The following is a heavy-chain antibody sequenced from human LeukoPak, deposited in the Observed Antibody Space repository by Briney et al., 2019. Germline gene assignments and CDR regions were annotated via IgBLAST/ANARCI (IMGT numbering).Heavy chain of an antibody. D-gene: IGHD3-9*01. V-gene: IGHV3-23*01. CDR3: AKGLVNDWSALEY. J-gene: IGHJ4*02. CDR1: GFAFSSYA. CDR2: FSGSGGTP. Sequence: PGGSLRLSCAASGFAFSSYAMTWVRQAPGKGRECVSAFSGSGGTPYPADSVRGRLTLSRDNSKTTLYLQMNSLRAEDTAIYYCAKGLVNDWSALEYWGQGTLVTVSS.